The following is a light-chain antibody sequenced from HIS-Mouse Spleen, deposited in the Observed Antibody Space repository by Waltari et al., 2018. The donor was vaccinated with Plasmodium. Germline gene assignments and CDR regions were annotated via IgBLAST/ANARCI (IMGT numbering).Light chain of an antibody. Sequence: DIVMTQSPDSLAVSLGERATINCKSSQSVLYSSNNKNYLAWYQQKPGQPPKLLIYWASSWESGFPDRCGCSGSGTDFTLTISSMQAEDVAVYYGQQYYSTPPYTFGQGTKLEIK. J-gene: IGKJ2*01. CDR2: WAS. V-gene: IGKV4-1*01. CDR3: QQYYSTPPYT. CDR1: QSVLYSSNNKNY.